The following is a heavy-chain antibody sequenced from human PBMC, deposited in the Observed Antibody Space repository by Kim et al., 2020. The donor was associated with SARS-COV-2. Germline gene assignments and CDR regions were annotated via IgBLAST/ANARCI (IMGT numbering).Heavy chain of an antibody. CDR2: ISSSSSTI. CDR3: ARDALMPFVAAAWHPGVPQDY. V-gene: IGHV3-48*02. CDR1: GFTFSSYS. D-gene: IGHD6-13*01. J-gene: IGHJ4*02. Sequence: GGSLRLSCAASGFTFSSYSMNWVRQAPGKGLEWVSYISSSSSTIYYADSVKGRFTISRDNAKNSLYLQMNSLRDEDTAVYYCARDALMPFVAAAWHPGVPQDYWGQGTLVTVSS.